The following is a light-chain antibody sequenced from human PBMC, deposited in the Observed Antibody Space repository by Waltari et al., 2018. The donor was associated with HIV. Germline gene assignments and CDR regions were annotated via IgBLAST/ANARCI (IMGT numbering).Light chain of an antibody. J-gene: IGKJ5*01. CDR2: WAS. CDR3: QQYYTPPIT. V-gene: IGKV4-1*01. CDR1: QRLFYTSKSRTY. Sequence: DIVMTQSPDSLAVSLGERATINCRSRQRLFYTSKSRTYLAWYQLKPGQPPKLLISWASTRESGVPDRFSGSGSGTAFALSISSLQAEDVAVYYCQQYYTPPITFGQGTRLEIK.